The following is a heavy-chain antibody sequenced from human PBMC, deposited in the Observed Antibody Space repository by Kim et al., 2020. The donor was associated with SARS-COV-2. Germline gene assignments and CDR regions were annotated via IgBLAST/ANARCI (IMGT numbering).Heavy chain of an antibody. CDR2: ISSSSSTI. J-gene: IGHJ3*02. D-gene: IGHD2-21*01. V-gene: IGHV3-48*02. CDR1: GFTFSNYS. CDR3: ARERGGEPPPDDAFDI. Sequence: GGSLRLSCAASGFTFSNYSMNWVRQAPGKGLEWVSYISSSSSTIYYADSVKGRFTISRDNAKNSLYLQMNSLRDEDTAVYYCARERGGEPPPDDAFDIWGQGTMVTVSS.